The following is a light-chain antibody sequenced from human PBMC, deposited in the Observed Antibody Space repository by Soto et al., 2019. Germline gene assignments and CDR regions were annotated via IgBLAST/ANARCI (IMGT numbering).Light chain of an antibody. CDR1: QGISSY. J-gene: IGKJ1*01. CDR2: AAS. V-gene: IGKV1-8*01. CDR3: QQYYSYPET. Sequence: IRMTQSPSSLSASTGARVTITCRASQGISSYLAWYQQKPGKSPKLLIYAASTLQSGDPSRFRGSGSGTDFTLTISCLQSEDFATYYCQQYYSYPETFGQVTKVEIK.